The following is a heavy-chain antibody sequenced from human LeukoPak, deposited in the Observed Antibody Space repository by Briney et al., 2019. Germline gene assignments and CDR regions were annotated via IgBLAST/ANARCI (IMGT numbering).Heavy chain of an antibody. CDR3: TTDLSTGERNYYYYYMDV. V-gene: IGHV3-20*04. J-gene: IGHJ6*03. Sequence: GGSLRLSCAASGFTFDDHGMSWVRQAPGKGLEWVSGIKWDGGRTGYADSVKGRFTISRDNSKNTLYLHMNSLKTEDTAVYYCTTDLSTGERNYYYYYMDVWGKGTTVTVSS. CDR2: IKWDGGRT. D-gene: IGHD7-27*01. CDR1: GFTFDDHG.